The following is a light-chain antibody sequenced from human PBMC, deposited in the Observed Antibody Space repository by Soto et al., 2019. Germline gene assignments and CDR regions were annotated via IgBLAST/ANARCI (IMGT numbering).Light chain of an antibody. Sequence: QSVLTQPASVSGSPGQSITISCTGTSSDVGSYNLVSWYQQHPGKAPKLMIYEGSKRPSGVFNRFSGSKSGNTASLTISGLQAEDEAAYYCCSYAGSSTYVVFGGGTKLTVL. J-gene: IGLJ2*01. CDR3: CSYAGSSTYVV. V-gene: IGLV2-23*01. CDR2: EGS. CDR1: SSDVGSYNL.